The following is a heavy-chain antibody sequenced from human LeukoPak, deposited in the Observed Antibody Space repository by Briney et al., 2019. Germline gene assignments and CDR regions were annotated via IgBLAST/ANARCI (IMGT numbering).Heavy chain of an antibody. Sequence: GGSLRLSCAASGFTFSSYAMSWVRQAPGKGLAWVSAISDGGGVTYYADSVKGRFTISRDNSKNTLYLQMTSLRPDDRAVYYCAKGGLLWFGEVKPIDYWGQGPLVTVSS. J-gene: IGHJ4*02. CDR3: AKGGLLWFGEVKPIDY. CDR1: GFTFSSYA. D-gene: IGHD3-10*01. V-gene: IGHV3-23*01. CDR2: ISDGGGVT.